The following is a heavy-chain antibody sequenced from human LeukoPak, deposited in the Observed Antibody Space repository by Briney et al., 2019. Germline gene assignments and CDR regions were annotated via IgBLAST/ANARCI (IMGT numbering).Heavy chain of an antibody. CDR1: GYTFTAYY. Sequence: ASVKVSCKASGYTFTAYYIHWVRQAPGQGLEWMGRINPNSGDTNYAQKFQGSVTLTRDTSTNTAYMELSRLRSDDTAVYYCAKLGIGSTTRAWFDPWGQGTLVTVSS. D-gene: IGHD1-26*01. V-gene: IGHV1-2*06. J-gene: IGHJ5*02. CDR2: INPNSGDT. CDR3: AKLGIGSTTRAWFDP.